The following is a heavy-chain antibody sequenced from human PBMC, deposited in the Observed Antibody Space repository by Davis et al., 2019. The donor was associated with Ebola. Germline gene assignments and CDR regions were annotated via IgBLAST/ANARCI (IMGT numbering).Heavy chain of an antibody. CDR2: ISAYNGNT. Sequence: AASVKVSCKASGYTFTSYGISWVRQAPGQGLEWMGWISAYNGNTNYAQKLQGRVTMTTDTSTSTAYMELRSLRSDDTAVYYCARDSRRTVYYYYYGMDVWGQGTTVTVSS. J-gene: IGHJ6*02. D-gene: IGHD4-17*01. CDR3: ARDSRRTVYYYYYGMDV. CDR1: GYTFTSYG. V-gene: IGHV1-18*01.